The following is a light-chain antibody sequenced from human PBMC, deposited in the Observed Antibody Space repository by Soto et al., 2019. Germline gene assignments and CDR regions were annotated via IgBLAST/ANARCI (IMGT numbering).Light chain of an antibody. CDR1: QSVSSY. CDR2: DTS. CDR3: EPRSNWPLT. J-gene: IGKJ4*01. V-gene: IGKV3-11*01. Sequence: EIVLTQSPATLSLSPGERATLSCRASQSVSSYLAWYQQKPGQAPRLLIYDTSNRATGIPARFSGSGSGTDFTLTISSLEPEDFAISYCEPRSNWPLTFGGGTKVEIK.